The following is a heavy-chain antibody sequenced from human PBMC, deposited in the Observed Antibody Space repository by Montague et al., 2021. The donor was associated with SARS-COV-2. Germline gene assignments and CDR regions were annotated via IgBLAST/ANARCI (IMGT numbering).Heavy chain of an antibody. CDR2: INYTGTT. Sequence: SETLSLTCTVSGGSIGTYYWNWIRQSPGKGLEWLGNINYTGTTKYSPSLKSRVTISMDTSRDQLSLSLKAVTAADTAVYYCARENDCDCGYYGLDVWGQGTTVIVSS. CDR1: GGSIGTYY. D-gene: IGHD3-9*01. V-gene: IGHV4-59*01. CDR3: ARENDCDCGYYGLDV. J-gene: IGHJ6*02.